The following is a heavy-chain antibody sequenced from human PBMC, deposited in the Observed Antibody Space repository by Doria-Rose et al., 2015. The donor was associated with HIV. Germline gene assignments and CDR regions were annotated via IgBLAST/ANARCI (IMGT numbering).Heavy chain of an antibody. J-gene: IGHJ4*02. CDR2: IFSDDER. Sequence: QITLKESGPVLVKPTETLTLTCTVSGVSLSSPGMGVSWIRQPPGKALEWLANIFSDDERFYKTSLKSRLTISRGTSKSQVVLTMTGMDPVDTATYYCARIKSSRWYHKYYFDFWGQGTLVIVSA. D-gene: IGHD6-13*01. CDR3: ARIKSSRWYHKYYFDF. CDR1: GVSLSSPGMG. V-gene: IGHV2-26*01.